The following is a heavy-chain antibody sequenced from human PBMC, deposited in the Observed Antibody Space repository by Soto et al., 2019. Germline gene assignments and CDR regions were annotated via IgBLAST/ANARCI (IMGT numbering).Heavy chain of an antibody. CDR2: IIPMYGMP. V-gene: IGHV1-69*01. Sequence: QVQLVQSGAEVKKPGSSVKVSCKASGGTFSSYAISWVRQAPGQGLEWVGEIIPMYGMPNLAHRFQGRVTVTADESTSTVYMEVSSLRSEHTAIYYCARVKENCSTTSCYKFFDFWGQGTLVTVSS. D-gene: IGHD2-2*02. CDR3: ARVKENCSTTSCYKFFDF. CDR1: GGTFSSYA. J-gene: IGHJ4*02.